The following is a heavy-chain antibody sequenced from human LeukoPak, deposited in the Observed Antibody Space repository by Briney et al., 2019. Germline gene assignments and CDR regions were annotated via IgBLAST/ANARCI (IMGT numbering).Heavy chain of an antibody. Sequence: GASVKVSCKASGYTFTGYYMHWVRQAPGQGLEWMGWINPNSGGTNYAQKFQGRVTMTRDTSISTAYMELSRLRSDDTAVHYCARARGALRSFDYWGQGTLVTVSS. CDR1: GYTFTGYY. V-gene: IGHV1-2*02. CDR3: ARARGALRSFDY. J-gene: IGHJ4*02. CDR2: INPNSGGT. D-gene: IGHD3-10*01.